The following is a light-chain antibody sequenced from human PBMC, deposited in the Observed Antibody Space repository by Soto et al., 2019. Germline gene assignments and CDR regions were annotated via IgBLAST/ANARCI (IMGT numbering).Light chain of an antibody. CDR1: QSISNS. CDR2: AAC. V-gene: IGKV1-39*01. Sequence: DIQMTQSPSSLSASVGDRVTITCRATQSISNSLNWYQHKPGEAPKLLMYAACTLQSGVPSRFSCGGSGTDFTLTISSLQPEDFATYFCQQSYSIPFTFGPGTKVDIE. J-gene: IGKJ3*01. CDR3: QQSYSIPFT.